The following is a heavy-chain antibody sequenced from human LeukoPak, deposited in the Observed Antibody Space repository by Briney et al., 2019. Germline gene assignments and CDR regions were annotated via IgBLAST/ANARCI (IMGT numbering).Heavy chain of an antibody. Sequence: PSETLSLTCAVYGGSFSGYYWTWIRQPPGKGLEWIGYIYYNGDTNYNPSLKSRVTISVDTSKNQFSLRVNSVTAADTAVYYCARGLGGYTSPIDYWGQGTLVTVSS. D-gene: IGHD3-16*02. J-gene: IGHJ4*02. V-gene: IGHV4-59*01. CDR3: ARGLGGYTSPIDY. CDR2: IYYNGDT. CDR1: GGSFSGYY.